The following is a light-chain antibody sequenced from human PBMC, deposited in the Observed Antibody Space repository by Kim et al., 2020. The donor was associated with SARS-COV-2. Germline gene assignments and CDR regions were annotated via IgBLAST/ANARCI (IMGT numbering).Light chain of an antibody. V-gene: IGKV1-16*02. CDR3: QQYNSYPLT. CDR2: AAS. Sequence: ASVGVRVTIHCRASQGISNDLHWFQQTLRKSSESLIYAASTLQSGGPSKFSGSGSGKDFTLTISSLQPEDFATYYYQQYNSYPLTFGGGTRLDIK. CDR1: QGISND. J-gene: IGKJ4*01.